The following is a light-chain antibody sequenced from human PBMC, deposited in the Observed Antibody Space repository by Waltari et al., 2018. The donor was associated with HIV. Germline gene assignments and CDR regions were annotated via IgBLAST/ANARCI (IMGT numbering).Light chain of an antibody. CDR3: QQHGGSPPYS. CDR1: QSVTNDY. Sequence: DIVLTQSPDTVSLSPGQAATLSCNASQSVTNDYLAWYHHRLGQPPRLLIYGASRRATGIPDRFSGGGSGADFTLTIKRVEPEDFGVYYCQQHGGSPPYSFGRGTKLEIK. V-gene: IGKV3-20*01. J-gene: IGKJ2*03. CDR2: GAS.